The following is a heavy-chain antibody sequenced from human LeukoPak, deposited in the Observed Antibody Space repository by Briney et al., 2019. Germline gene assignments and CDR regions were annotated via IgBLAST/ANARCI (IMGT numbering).Heavy chain of an antibody. CDR2: ISGSGGST. Sequence: GGSLRLSCAASGFTFSSYAMSWVRQAPGKGLEWVSAISGSGGSTYYADSVKGRFTISRDNSKNTLYLQMNSLRAEDTAVYYCAENTNFIAAAGTFDYWGQGTLVTVSS. V-gene: IGHV3-23*01. D-gene: IGHD6-13*01. CDR3: AENTNFIAAAGTFDY. CDR1: GFTFSSYA. J-gene: IGHJ4*02.